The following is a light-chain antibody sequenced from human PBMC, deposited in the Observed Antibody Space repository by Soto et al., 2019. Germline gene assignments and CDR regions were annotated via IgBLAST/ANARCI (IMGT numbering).Light chain of an antibody. CDR3: QQYGSSPPYT. CDR2: GAS. J-gene: IGKJ2*01. Sequence: EIELTQSPGTLSLSPGERATLSCRASHSVSSSYLAWYQQKPGQAPRLLISGASTRATGIPDRFSGSGSGTDFTLTISRLEPEDFAVYYCQQYGSSPPYTFGQGTKLEIK. V-gene: IGKV3-20*01. CDR1: HSVSSSY.